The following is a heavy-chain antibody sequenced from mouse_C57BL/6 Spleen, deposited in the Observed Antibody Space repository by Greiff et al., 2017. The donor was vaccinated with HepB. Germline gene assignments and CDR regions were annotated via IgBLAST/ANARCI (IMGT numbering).Heavy chain of an antibody. D-gene: IGHD2-4*01. CDR1: GYTFTSYW. V-gene: IGHV1-64*01. Sequence: VQLQQSGAELVKPGASVKLSCKASGYTFTSYWMHWVKQRPGQGLEWIGMIHPNSGSTNYNEKFKSKATLTVDKSSSTAYMQLSSLTSEDSAVYYCARDDYAWFAYWGQGTLVTVSA. J-gene: IGHJ3*01. CDR3: ARDDYAWFAY. CDR2: IHPNSGST.